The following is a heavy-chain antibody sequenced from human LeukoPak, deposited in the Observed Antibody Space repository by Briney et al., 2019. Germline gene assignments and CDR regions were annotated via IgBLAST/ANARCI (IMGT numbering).Heavy chain of an antibody. V-gene: IGHV3-23*01. CDR1: GFTFNSYA. CDR3: AKPGIGVVGYFDY. D-gene: IGHD6-19*01. CDR2: IRGSGGGT. Sequence: GGSLRLSCAASGFTFNSYAMSWVRQAPGKGLEWVSAIRGSGGGTYYADSVKGRFTISSDNSKNTLYLQMNSLRDEDTALYYCAKPGIGVVGYFDYWGQGTLVTVSS. J-gene: IGHJ4*02.